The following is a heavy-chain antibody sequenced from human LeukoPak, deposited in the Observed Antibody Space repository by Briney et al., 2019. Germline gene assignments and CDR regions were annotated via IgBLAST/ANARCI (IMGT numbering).Heavy chain of an antibody. Sequence: TSETLSLTCTVSGGSISSSSYYWGWIRQPPGKGLEWVGSIYYSGSTYYNPSLKSRVTISVDTSKNQFSLKLCSVTAADTAVYYCARPRTTVATPDYWGQGTLVTVSS. CDR1: GGSISSSSYY. CDR2: IYYSGST. D-gene: IGHD5-12*01. V-gene: IGHV4-39*01. CDR3: ARPRTTVATPDY. J-gene: IGHJ4*02.